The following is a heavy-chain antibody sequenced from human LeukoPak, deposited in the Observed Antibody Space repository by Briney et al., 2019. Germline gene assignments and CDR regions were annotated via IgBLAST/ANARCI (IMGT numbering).Heavy chain of an antibody. CDR3: TRDLGIAVADVFDY. J-gene: IGHJ4*02. D-gene: IGHD6-19*01. Sequence: PGGPPRLSCIASGFTFSSYLMHWVRQAPGKGLVGVSRMNRDGSSTTYADSVRGRFTISRDNAKSRLYLQMNSLRAEDTAVYYCTRDLGIAVADVFDYWGQGTLVTVSS. V-gene: IGHV3-74*01. CDR2: MNRDGSST. CDR1: GFTFSSYL.